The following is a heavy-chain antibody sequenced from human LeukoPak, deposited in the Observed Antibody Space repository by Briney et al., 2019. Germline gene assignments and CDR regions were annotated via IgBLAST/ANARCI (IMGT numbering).Heavy chain of an antibody. CDR1: GGSFSGYY. CDR2: IDTSGNT. J-gene: IGHJ2*01. V-gene: IGHV4-59*10. Sequence: SETLSLTCAVYGGSFSGYYWSWIRQPAGKGLEWIGRIDTSGNTNYKPSLKSRVTMSVDTSKNQFSLKLNSVTAADTAVYYCARVSSSWYQDWYFDLWGRGTLVTVSS. CDR3: ARVSSSWYQDWYFDL. D-gene: IGHD6-13*01.